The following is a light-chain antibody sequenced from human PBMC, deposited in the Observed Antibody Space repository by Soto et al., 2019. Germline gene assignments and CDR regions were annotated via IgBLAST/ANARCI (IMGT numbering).Light chain of an antibody. J-gene: IGLJ3*02. CDR2: GNS. CDR3: RSYDSSLHWV. Sequence: QSVLTQPPSVSGAPGQRVTISCTGSSSNIGAGYDVHWYQQLPGTAPKLLIYGNSNRPSGVPDRFSGSKSGTSASLAITGLQSEDEADYYCRSYDSSLHWVFGGGTKLTVL. CDR1: SSNIGAGYD. V-gene: IGLV1-40*01.